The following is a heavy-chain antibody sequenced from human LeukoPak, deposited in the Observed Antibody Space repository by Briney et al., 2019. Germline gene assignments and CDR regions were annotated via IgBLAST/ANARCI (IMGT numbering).Heavy chain of an antibody. CDR3: ARVLRYRGGHTSYYFDF. D-gene: IGHD2-15*01. CDR2: VNWNGGST. CDR1: GFTFDDSG. Sequence: GGSLRLSCTASGFTFDDSGMSWVRQAPGKGLEWVSSVNWNGGSTNYADSVKGRFTISRDNAKNSLYLQMNSLRAEDTALYHCARVLRYRGGHTSYYFDFWGQGTLVTVSS. V-gene: IGHV3-20*01. J-gene: IGHJ4*02.